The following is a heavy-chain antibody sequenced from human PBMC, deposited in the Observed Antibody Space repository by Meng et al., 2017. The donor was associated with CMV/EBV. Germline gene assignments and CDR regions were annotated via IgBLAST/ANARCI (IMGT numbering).Heavy chain of an antibody. J-gene: IGHJ3*02. D-gene: IGHD2/OR15-2a*01. CDR1: GFTFSHYE. V-gene: IGHV3-48*03. CDR2: ISSNGRTM. CDR3: ARLAGCSSTTCQVRDAFDI. Sequence: GESLKISCAVSGFTFSHYEMTWVRQAPGKGLEWICFISSNGRTMYYADSVRGRFAISRDNAKNSLFLQMNDLTAEDTAVYYCARLAGCSSTTCQVRDAFDIWGQGTMVT.